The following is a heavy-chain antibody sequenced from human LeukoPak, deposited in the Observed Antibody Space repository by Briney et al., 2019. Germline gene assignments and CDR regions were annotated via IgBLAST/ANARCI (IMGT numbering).Heavy chain of an antibody. CDR2: ISPNSGDT. CDR1: GYTFTGYY. J-gene: IGHJ4*02. D-gene: IGHD6-13*01. V-gene: IGHV1-2*02. Sequence: GASVKVSRKGSGYTFTGYYMHLVRQAPGQGLEWMGWISPNSGDTNYAQKFQGRVTMTRDTSTSTVYMELSSLRSEDTAVYYCARDLDSSSWYIEYWGQGTLVTVSS. CDR3: ARDLDSSSWYIEY.